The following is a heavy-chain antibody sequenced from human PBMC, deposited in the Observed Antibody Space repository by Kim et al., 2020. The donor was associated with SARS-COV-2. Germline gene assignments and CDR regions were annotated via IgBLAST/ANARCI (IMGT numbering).Heavy chain of an antibody. CDR3: AKDRGNYYDSSGYPPRSGSPTYGMDV. CDR2: ISWNSGSI. J-gene: IGHJ6*02. Sequence: GGSLRLSCAASGFTFDDYAMHWVRQAPGKRLEWVSGISWNSGSIGYADSVKGRFTISRDNAKNSLYLQMNSLRAEDTALYYCAKDRGNYYDSSGYPPRSGSPTYGMDVWGQGTTVTVSS. CDR1: GFTFDDYA. V-gene: IGHV3-9*01. D-gene: IGHD3-22*01.